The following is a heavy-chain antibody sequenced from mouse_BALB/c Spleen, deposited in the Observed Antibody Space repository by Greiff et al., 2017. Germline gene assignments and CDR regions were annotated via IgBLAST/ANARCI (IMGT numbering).Heavy chain of an antibody. J-gene: IGHJ2*01. CDR3: ARRRAQSYYFDY. CDR1: GFNIKDTY. Sequence: EVQLQESGAELVKPGASVKLSCTASGFNIKDTYMHWVKQRPEQGLEWIGRIDPANGNTKYDPKFQGKATITADTSSNTAYLQLSSLTSEDTAVYYCARRRAQSYYFDYWGQGTTLTVSS. CDR2: IDPANGNT. V-gene: IGHV14-3*02.